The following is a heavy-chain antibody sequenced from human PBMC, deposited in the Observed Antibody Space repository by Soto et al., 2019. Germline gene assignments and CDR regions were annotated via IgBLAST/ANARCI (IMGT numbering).Heavy chain of an antibody. J-gene: IGHJ4*02. CDR3: AKAPGFIIVVHSLDH. CDR2: ISGSGGST. V-gene: IGHV3-23*01. Sequence: GVSLRLSCAASGFTFSSYAMSWVRQAPGKGLEWVSAISGSGGSTYYADSVKGRFTISRDNSKNTLYLQMNSLRAEDTAVYYFAKAPGFIIVVHSLDHGGQGTAVTVS. CDR1: GFTFSSYA. D-gene: IGHD2-21*01.